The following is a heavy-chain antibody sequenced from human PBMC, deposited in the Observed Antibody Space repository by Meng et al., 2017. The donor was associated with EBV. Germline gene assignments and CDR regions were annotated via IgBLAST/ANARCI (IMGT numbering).Heavy chain of an antibody. CDR2: LIPMSDAP. Sequence: VKLVQSRVGVETPGSSVNVSCKTSGGTFRSDAVSWVRQAPGQGLEWMGGLIPMSDAPHYAQKFQGRVTMTADESTNTHYMDLSGLRFEDTAVYYCASESGRGFTPDYWGQGTLVTVSS. CDR3: ASESGRGFTPDY. V-gene: IGHV1-69*01. J-gene: IGHJ4*02. D-gene: IGHD3-10*01. CDR1: GGTFRSDA.